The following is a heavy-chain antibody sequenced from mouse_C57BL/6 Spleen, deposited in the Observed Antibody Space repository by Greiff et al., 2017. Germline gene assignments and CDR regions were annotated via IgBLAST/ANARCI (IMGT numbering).Heavy chain of an antibody. CDR2: INPSNGGT. CDR1: GYTFTSYW. V-gene: IGHV1-53*01. Sequence: QVQLQQPGTELVKPGASVKLSCKASGYTFTSYWMHWVKQRPGQGLEWIGNINPSNGGTNYNEKFKSKATLTVDKSSSTACMQLSSLTSEDSAVYYCARSTSRNQYAMDYWGQGTSVTVSA. J-gene: IGHJ4*01. CDR3: ARSTSRNQYAMDY.